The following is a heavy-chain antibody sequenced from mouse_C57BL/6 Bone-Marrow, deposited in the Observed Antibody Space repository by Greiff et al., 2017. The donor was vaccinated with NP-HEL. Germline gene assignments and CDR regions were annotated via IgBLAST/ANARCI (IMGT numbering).Heavy chain of an antibody. CDR1: GYTFTSYW. V-gene: IGHV1-55*01. CDR2: IYPGSGST. Sequence: QVQLQQPGAELVKPGASVKMSCKASGYTFTSYWITWVKQRPGQGLEWIGDIYPGSGSTNYNEKFKGKATLTVDTSSSTAYMQLSSLTSEDSAVYYCARGGNYYGSSYVGAMDYWGQGTSGTVSS. D-gene: IGHD1-1*01. CDR3: ARGGNYYGSSYVGAMDY. J-gene: IGHJ4*01.